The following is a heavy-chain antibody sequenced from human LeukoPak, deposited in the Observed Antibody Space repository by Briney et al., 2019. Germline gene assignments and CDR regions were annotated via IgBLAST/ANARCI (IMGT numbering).Heavy chain of an antibody. D-gene: IGHD2-21*02. CDR1: GFTFSNYG. J-gene: IGHJ4*02. CDR2: IWYDGSNK. V-gene: IGHV3-33*01. Sequence: GGSLRLSCAASGFTFSNYGMHWVRHAPGKGLEWVAIIWYDGSNKYYADSVKSRFTISRDNSKNTLYLQMNSLRAEDTAVYYCARGVMTVDYWGQGTLVTVSS. CDR3: ARGVMTVDY.